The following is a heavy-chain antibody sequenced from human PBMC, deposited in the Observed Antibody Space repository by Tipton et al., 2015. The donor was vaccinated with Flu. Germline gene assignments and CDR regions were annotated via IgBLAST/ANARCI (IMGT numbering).Heavy chain of an antibody. J-gene: IGHJ3*02. CDR3: ARTRSGNYLDDAFDI. Sequence: TLSLTCTVSGGSFSSGSHYWSWIRQPAGRGLEWIGQLYTSGSTNYSPSLQSRVTMSVDTAKNQFSLKLSSVTAADTAVYYCARTRSGNYLDDAFDIWGQGTLVTVSS. CDR2: LYTSGST. CDR1: GGSFSSGSHY. D-gene: IGHD1-26*01. V-gene: IGHV4-61*09.